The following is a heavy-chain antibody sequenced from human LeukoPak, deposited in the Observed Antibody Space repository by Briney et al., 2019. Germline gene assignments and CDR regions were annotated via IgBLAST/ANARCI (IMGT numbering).Heavy chain of an antibody. V-gene: IGHV5-51*01. D-gene: IGHD2-21*01. J-gene: IGHJ4*02. Sequence: GESLQISCKGSGYTFNTYFIVWVRQMPGKGLEWMGIIYPGDSDTRYSPSFQGQVTISADKSISTAYLQWSSLKASDAAMYYCARHILGYFDYWGQGTLVTVSS. CDR1: GYTFNTYF. CDR3: ARHILGYFDY. CDR2: IYPGDSDT.